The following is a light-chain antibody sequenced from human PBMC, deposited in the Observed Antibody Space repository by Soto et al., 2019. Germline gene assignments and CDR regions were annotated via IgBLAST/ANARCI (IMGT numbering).Light chain of an antibody. V-gene: IGKV1-5*01. CDR1: QSINGW. CDR2: DAS. CDR3: QHYNTCL. Sequence: DIQMTQSPSTLSASVGDRVTITCRASQSINGWLAWYQQKPGKAPKLLIYDASILQSGVPSRFSGSGSGTEFTLTITSLQPDDFATYYCQHYNTCLFGQGTKLE. J-gene: IGKJ2*01.